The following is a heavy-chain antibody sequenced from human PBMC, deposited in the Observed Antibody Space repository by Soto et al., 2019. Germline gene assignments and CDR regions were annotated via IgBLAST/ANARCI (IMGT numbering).Heavy chain of an antibody. D-gene: IGHD2-15*01. J-gene: IGHJ4*02. CDR2: ISSSSSYI. Sequence: PGGSLRLSCAASGFTFSSYSMNWVRQAPGKGLEWVSSISSSSSYIYYADSVKGRFTISRDNAKSTLDLQMNSLRVEDTGVYYCAREHGYCSGGTCPSELDFWGQGALVTVSS. V-gene: IGHV3-21*03. CDR1: GFTFSSYS. CDR3: AREHGYCSGGTCPSELDF.